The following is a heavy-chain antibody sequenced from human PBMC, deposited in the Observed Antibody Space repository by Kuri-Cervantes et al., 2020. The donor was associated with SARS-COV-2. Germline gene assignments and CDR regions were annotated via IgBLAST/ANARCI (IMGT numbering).Heavy chain of an antibody. Sequence: GESLKISCAPSGFTFSRYAMIWVRQAPGKGLEWVSIIYAGGGTYYADSVKGQFTISRDISKNTVFLQMNRLRPEDTAVYYCARSCTYARCSEYFQHWGQGTLVTVSS. CDR1: GFTFSRYA. CDR2: IYAGGGT. D-gene: IGHD2-8*01. CDR3: ARSCTYARCSEYFQH. J-gene: IGHJ1*01. V-gene: IGHV3-66*02.